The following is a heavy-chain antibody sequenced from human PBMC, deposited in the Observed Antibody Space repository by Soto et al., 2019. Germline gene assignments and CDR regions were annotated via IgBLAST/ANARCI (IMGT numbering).Heavy chain of an antibody. J-gene: IGHJ5*02. V-gene: IGHV1-2*02. CDR3: ARCRKRLFELRYWFDP. CDR2: INPNSGGT. Sequence: ASVKVSCKASGYTFTGYYMHWVRQAPGQGLEWMGWINPNSGGTNYAQKFQGRVTMTRDTSISTAYMELSRLRSDDTAVYYCARCRKRLFELRYWFDPWGQGTLVTVSS. CDR1: GYTFTGYY. D-gene: IGHD3-22*01.